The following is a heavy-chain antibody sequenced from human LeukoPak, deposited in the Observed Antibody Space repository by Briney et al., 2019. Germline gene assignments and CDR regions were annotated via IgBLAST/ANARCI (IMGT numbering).Heavy chain of an antibody. D-gene: IGHD2-8*01. CDR3: AKGQMGPYYFDY. J-gene: IGHJ4*02. CDR1: GFTFSSYE. V-gene: IGHV3-30*18. Sequence: GGSLRLSCAASGFTFSSYEMNWVRQAPGKGLEWVAVISYDGSNKYYADSVKGRFTISRDNSKNTLYLQMNSLRAEDTAVYYCAKGQMGPYYFDYWGQGTLVTVSS. CDR2: ISYDGSNK.